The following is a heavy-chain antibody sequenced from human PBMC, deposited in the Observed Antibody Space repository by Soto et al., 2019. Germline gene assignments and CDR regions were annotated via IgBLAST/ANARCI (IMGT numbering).Heavy chain of an antibody. CDR1: GFIFSTYG. CDR3: DRDKCDSRGYSAS. D-gene: IGHD6-25*01. Sequence: GGSLRLSCAASGFIFSTYGMHWVRQAPGKGLEWVAVIWYDGSNKYYADSVMGRFTISRDDSKNTLYLQLNSLRAEDTDFYNYDRDKCDSRGYSASWGQGTLVTVSS. J-gene: IGHJ5*02. CDR2: IWYDGSNK. V-gene: IGHV3-33*01.